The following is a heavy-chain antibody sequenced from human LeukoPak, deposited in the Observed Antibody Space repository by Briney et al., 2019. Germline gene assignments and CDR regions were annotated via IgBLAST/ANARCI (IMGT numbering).Heavy chain of an antibody. CDR1: GFSFSDYA. J-gene: IGHJ4*02. Sequence: GGSLRLSCAASGFSFSDYAIYWVRQTPGKGLEWVVFIRYDGSNKIYADSVKGRFTISRDNSKNTLYLQMNSLKPEDTAVYYCARVAEAAAFDSWGQGTLVTVSS. V-gene: IGHV3-30*02. D-gene: IGHD6-13*01. CDR2: IRYDGSNK. CDR3: ARVAEAAAFDS.